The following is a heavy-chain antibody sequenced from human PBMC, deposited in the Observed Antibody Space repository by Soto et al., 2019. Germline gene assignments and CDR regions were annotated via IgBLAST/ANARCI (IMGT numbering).Heavy chain of an antibody. CDR2: IIPIFGTA. CDR1: GGTFSSYA. V-gene: IGHV1-69*13. J-gene: IGHJ3*02. D-gene: IGHD3-22*01. CDR3: ARDGYYYDSSGYYSGAFDI. Sequence: SVKVSCKASGGTFSSYAISWVRQAPGQGLEWMGGIIPIFGTANYAQKFQGRVTITADESTSTAYMELSSLRSEDTAVYYCARDGYYYDSSGYYSGAFDIWRQGTMVTVSS.